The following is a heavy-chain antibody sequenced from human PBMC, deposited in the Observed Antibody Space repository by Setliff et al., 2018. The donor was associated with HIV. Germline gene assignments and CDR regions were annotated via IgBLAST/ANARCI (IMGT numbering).Heavy chain of an antibody. D-gene: IGHD3-10*01. Sequence: SETLSLTCTVSGVSITSNSYYWGWIRQPPGKGLEWIGSLYNNGVTYYNPSLRSRVTIFVDMSKNQFSLKLTSVTAADTAMYYCANAPYPRGAFNVWGQGTVVTVSS. J-gene: IGHJ3*01. CDR2: LYNNGVT. CDR1: GVSITSNSYY. CDR3: ANAPYPRGAFNV. V-gene: IGHV4-39*01.